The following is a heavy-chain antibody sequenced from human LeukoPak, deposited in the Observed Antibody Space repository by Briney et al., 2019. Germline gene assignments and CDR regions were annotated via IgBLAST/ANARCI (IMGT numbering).Heavy chain of an antibody. CDR2: ISSSSNYI. CDR3: ARDMTTATTCYLQH. J-gene: IGHJ1*01. Sequence: GGSLRLSCAASGFTFSTYSVNWVRQAPGKGLEWVSSISSSSNYIYYADSVKGRFSISRDGAKNSLFLQMNGLRAEDTAVYYCARDMTTATTCYLQHWGQGTLVTVSS. CDR1: GFTFSTYS. D-gene: IGHD4-17*01. V-gene: IGHV3-21*01.